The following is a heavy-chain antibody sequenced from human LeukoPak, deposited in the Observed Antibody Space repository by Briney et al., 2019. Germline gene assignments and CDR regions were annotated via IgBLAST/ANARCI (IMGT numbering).Heavy chain of an antibody. CDR1: GFTFSSFA. Sequence: PGGSLRLSCTVSGFTFSSFAMSWVRQAPGKGLEWVSTITGGSGAKYYADSVKGRFTISRDNSKDTLYLQMHSLRAEDTAVYFCAKDTPLTTYTSGWSSSSFDYWGQGTLVAVSS. D-gene: IGHD6-19*01. CDR3: AKDTPLTTYTSGWSSSSFDY. CDR2: ITGGSGAK. J-gene: IGHJ4*02. V-gene: IGHV3-23*01.